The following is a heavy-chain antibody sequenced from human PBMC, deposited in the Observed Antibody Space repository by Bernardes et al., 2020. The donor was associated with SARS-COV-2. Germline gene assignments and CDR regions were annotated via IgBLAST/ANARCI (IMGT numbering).Heavy chain of an antibody. J-gene: IGHJ3*01. D-gene: IGHD3-16*02. V-gene: IGHV1-8*01. Sequence: VSVTVSRKASGYAFTSYVIHWVRQATGQGREWMGWMNPNSGNRGLAQKFQGRVTMTRDTFISTAYMELSNLRSEDTAVYYCARGTEHRLEDLSTNAFDPWGQGTMVTVSS. CDR3: ARGTEHRLEDLSTNAFDP. CDR2: MNPNSGNR. CDR1: GYAFTSYV.